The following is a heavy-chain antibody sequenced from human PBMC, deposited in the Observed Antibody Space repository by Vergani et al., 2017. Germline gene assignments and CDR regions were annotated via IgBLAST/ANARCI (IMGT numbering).Heavy chain of an antibody. CDR2: IYYSGST. Sequence: QLQLQESGPGLVKPSETLSLTCTVSGGSISSSSYYWGWIRQPPGKGLEWIGSIYYSGSTYYNPSLKSRVTISVDTSKNQFSLKLISVTAADTAVYYCARVQTDNWNYAFDYWGQGTLVTVSS. V-gene: IGHV4-39*07. J-gene: IGHJ4*02. D-gene: IGHD1-7*01. CDR1: GGSISSSSYY. CDR3: ARVQTDNWNYAFDY.